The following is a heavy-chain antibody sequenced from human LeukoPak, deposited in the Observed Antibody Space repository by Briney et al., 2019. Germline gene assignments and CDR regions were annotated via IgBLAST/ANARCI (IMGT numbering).Heavy chain of an antibody. Sequence: GGSLTLSCAASGFTFDDYGMSWVRQAPGKGLEWVSGINWNGGSTGYADPVKSRFTISRDNAKNSLYLQMNSLRGEDTAVYYCSRPLRAPDYYLGMDVWGQGTTVTVSS. CDR1: GFTFDDYG. CDR2: INWNGGST. V-gene: IGHV3-20*04. J-gene: IGHJ6*02. D-gene: IGHD3-10*01. CDR3: SRPLRAPDYYLGMDV.